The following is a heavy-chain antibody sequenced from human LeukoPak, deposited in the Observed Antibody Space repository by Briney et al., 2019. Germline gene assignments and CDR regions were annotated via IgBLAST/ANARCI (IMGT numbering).Heavy chain of an antibody. CDR3: ARDRIRIQLWLFDY. J-gene: IGHJ4*02. Sequence: PGRSLGLSCAASGFTFSSYGMHWVRQAPGKGLEWVAVISYDGSNKYYADSVKGRFTISRDNSKNTLYLQMNSLRAEDTAVYYCARDRIRIQLWLFDYWGQGTLVTVSS. V-gene: IGHV3-30*03. CDR1: GFTFSSYG. CDR2: ISYDGSNK. D-gene: IGHD5-18*01.